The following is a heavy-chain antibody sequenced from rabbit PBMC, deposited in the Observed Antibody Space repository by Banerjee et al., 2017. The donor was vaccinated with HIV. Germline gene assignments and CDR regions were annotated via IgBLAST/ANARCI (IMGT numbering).Heavy chain of an antibody. J-gene: IGHJ4*01. D-gene: IGHD4-1*01. V-gene: IGHV1S40*01. CDR2: INTASGST. CDR1: GFSFSSYA. Sequence: QSLEESGGDLVKPGASLTLTCTASGFSFSSYAMCWFRQAPGKGPEWIGYINTASGSTYYASWAKGPFTISKTSSTTVTLQMTSLTAADTATYFCAGDPWSGWNLWGPGTLVTVS. CDR3: AGDPWSGWNL.